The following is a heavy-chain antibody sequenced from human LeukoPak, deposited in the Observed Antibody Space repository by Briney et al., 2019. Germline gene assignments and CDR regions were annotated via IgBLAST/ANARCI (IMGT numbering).Heavy chain of an antibody. D-gene: IGHD3-9*01. CDR1: GFTFSSCG. V-gene: IGHV3-30*18. CDR2: ISYDGSNK. CDR3: AKDASYYDILTGYWYFDY. Sequence: GGSLRLSCAASGFTFSSCGMHWVRQAPGKGLEWVAVISYDGSNKYYADSVKGRFTISRDNSKNTLYLQMNSLRAEDTAVYYCAKDASYYDILTGYWYFDYWGQGTLVTVSS. J-gene: IGHJ4*02.